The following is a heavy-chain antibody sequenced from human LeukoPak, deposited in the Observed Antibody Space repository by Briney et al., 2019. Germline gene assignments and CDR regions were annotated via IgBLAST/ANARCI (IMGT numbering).Heavy chain of an antibody. Sequence: KSSETPSLTCTVSGGSISSYYWSWIRQPPGKGLEWIGYIYYSGSTNYNPSLKSRVTISVDTSKNQFSLKLSSVTAADTAVYYCARVADSSGRWRVFDYWGQGTLVTVSS. CDR3: ARVADSSGRWRVFDY. CDR2: IYYSGST. CDR1: GGSISSYY. J-gene: IGHJ4*02. V-gene: IGHV4-59*01. D-gene: IGHD6-19*01.